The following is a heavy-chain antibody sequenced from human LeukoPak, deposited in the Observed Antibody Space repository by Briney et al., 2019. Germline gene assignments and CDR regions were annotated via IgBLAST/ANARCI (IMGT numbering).Heavy chain of an antibody. Sequence: GGSLRLSCAASGFTFSSYGMNWVCQAPGKGLEWVSSISSSSSYIYYADSVKGRFTISRDNAKNSLYLQMNSLRAEDTAVYYCATYSSSWYLDYWGQGTLVTVSS. CDR1: GFTFSSYG. D-gene: IGHD6-13*01. J-gene: IGHJ4*02. V-gene: IGHV3-21*01. CDR2: ISSSSSYI. CDR3: ATYSSSWYLDY.